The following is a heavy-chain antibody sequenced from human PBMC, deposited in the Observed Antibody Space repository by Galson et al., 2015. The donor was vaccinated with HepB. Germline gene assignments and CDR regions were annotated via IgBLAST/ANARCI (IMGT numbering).Heavy chain of an antibody. CDR1: GYTFTSYG. V-gene: IGHV1-18*01. CDR3: ARVVYYYYYMDV. D-gene: IGHD3-10*01. Sequence: SVKVSCKASGYTFTSYGISWVRQAPGQGLEWMGWISAYDGNTNYAQKLQGRVTMTTDTSTSTAYMELRSLRSDDTAVYYCARVVYYYYYMDVWGKGTTVTVSS. CDR2: ISAYDGNT. J-gene: IGHJ6*03.